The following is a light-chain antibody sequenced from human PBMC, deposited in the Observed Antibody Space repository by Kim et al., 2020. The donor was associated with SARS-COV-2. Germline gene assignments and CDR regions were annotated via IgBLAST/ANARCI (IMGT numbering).Light chain of an antibody. J-gene: IGKJ5*01. Sequence: AALSLSPGERAPLSGRASQSVGTYLAWYQQKPGQAPRLLIYDASKRATGIPARFRGSGSGTDFTLTIGTLEPEDSAVYYCQQRGNFGQGTRLEIK. CDR1: QSVGTY. CDR2: DAS. V-gene: IGKV3-11*01. CDR3: QQRGN.